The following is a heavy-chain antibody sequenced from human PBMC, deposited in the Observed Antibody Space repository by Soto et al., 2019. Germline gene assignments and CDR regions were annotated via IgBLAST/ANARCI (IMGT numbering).Heavy chain of an antibody. CDR1: GFPVSSNY. CDR2: IYSGGRT. Sequence: EVQLVESGGGLVQPGGSLRLSCAASGFPVSSNYINWVRQAPGKGLEWVSVIYSGGRTYNADSVRGRFTISGHNSKSTLYLQMNSLSLEDTAVWYGARALPEVRGRTLAFDIWGQGTMVTVSS. CDR3: ARALPEVRGRTLAFDI. V-gene: IGHV3-53*04. J-gene: IGHJ3*02. D-gene: IGHD3-10*01.